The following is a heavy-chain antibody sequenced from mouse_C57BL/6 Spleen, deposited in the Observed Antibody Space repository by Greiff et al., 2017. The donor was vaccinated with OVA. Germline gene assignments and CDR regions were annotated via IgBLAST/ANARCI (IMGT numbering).Heavy chain of an antibody. D-gene: IGHD1-1*01. V-gene: IGHV1-15*01. CDR1: GYTFTDYE. CDR3: TRAIITTVVATSYFDY. J-gene: IGHJ2*01. CDR2: IDPETGGT. Sequence: VQLQQSGAELVRPGASVTLSCKASGYTFTDYEMHWVKQTPVHGLEWIGAIDPETGGTAYNQKFTGKAILTAAKSSSPAYMELRSLTSEDSAVYYCTRAIITTVVATSYFDYWGQGTTLTVSS.